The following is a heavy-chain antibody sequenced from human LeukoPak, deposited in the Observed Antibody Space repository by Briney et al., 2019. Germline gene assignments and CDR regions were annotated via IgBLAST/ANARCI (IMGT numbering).Heavy chain of an antibody. CDR3: AGEGAVRGVIITWFDP. Sequence: SETLSLTCTVSGAPTSSISTYWGWIRQPPGKGLEWIGSIYYSGSTYYNPSLKSRVTISVDTSKNQFSLKLSSVTAADTAVYYCAGEGAVRGVIITWFDPWGQGTLVTVSS. D-gene: IGHD3-10*01. J-gene: IGHJ5*02. CDR2: IYYSGST. CDR1: GAPTSSISTY. V-gene: IGHV4-39*07.